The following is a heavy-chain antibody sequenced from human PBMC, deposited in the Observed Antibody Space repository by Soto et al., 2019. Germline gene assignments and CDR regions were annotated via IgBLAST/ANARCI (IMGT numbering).Heavy chain of an antibody. Sequence: QVQLVESGGGLVKAGGSLRLSCAASGFVFSDYYMTWIRQAPGKGLEWLTYISSSSSHTNYADSVKGRCTISRDNAKNSVYLQINSLRAEDTAVYYCARRISAHFDYWGQGTLVTISS. V-gene: IGHV3-11*05. CDR1: GFVFSDYY. J-gene: IGHJ4*02. CDR2: ISSSSSHT. CDR3: ARRISAHFDY.